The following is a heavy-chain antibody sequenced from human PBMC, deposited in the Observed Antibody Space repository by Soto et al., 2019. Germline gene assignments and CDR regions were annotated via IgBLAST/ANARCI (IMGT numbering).Heavy chain of an antibody. D-gene: IGHD3-10*01. CDR2: INHSGST. J-gene: IGHJ5*02. Sequence: NPSETLSLTCAVYGGSFSGYYWSWIRQPPGKGLEWIGEINHSGSTNYNPSLKSRVTISVDTSKNQFSLKLSSVTAADTAVYYCARAPYGSGSYYNLRIFDPWGQGTLVT. CDR3: ARAPYGSGSYYNLRIFDP. V-gene: IGHV4-34*01. CDR1: GGSFSGYY.